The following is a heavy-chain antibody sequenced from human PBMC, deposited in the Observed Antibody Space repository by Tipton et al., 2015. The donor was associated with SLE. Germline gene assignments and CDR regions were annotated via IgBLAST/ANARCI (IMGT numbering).Heavy chain of an antibody. V-gene: IGHV4-34*01. CDR1: GGSFSGSY. CDR2: VFPGGPT. J-gene: IGHJ6*03. Sequence: TLSLTCAVYGGSFSGSYWSWIRQSPGKGLEWIGEVFPGGPTNYNPSLKSRVTISLDTSRNQFSLKLSSVTAADTAVYYCARGDMVVVPAAGGGYYYYMDVWGKGTTVTVSS. CDR3: ARGDMVVVPAAGGGYYYYMDV. D-gene: IGHD2-2*01.